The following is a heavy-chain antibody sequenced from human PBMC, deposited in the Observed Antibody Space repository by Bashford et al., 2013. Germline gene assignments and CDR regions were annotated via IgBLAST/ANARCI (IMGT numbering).Heavy chain of an antibody. V-gene: IGHV3-13*01. D-gene: IGHD6-13*01. CDR2: IGTAGDT. CDR1: GFTFSSYD. CDR3: ARGSSLNEIERPFDY. Sequence: GGSRRDFSCAASGFTFSSYDMHWVRQATRKKGTGVGRLAIGTAGDTYYPGSVKGRFTISRENAKNSLYLQMNSLRAGDTAVYYCARGSSLNEIERPFDYWGQGTLVTVSS. J-gene: IGHJ4*02.